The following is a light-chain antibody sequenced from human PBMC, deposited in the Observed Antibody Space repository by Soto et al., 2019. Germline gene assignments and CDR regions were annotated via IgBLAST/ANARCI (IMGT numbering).Light chain of an antibody. V-gene: IGKV3-20*01. CDR2: DTS. CDR1: ESVSRGY. Sequence: EIVLTQSPGTLSLSPGERATLSCRASESVSRGYLAWYQQKPGQAPRLLIYDTSSRASGIPHRFSASGSGTDFTLTISRLEREDVAVYYCQQYDRAPPITFGQGTRLEI. J-gene: IGKJ5*01. CDR3: QQYDRAPPIT.